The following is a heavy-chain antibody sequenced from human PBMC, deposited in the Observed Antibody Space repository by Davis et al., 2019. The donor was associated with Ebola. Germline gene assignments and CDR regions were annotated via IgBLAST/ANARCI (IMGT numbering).Heavy chain of an antibody. CDR3: TTPGGQDSGYDVFDI. J-gene: IGHJ3*02. CDR2: IIPIFGTP. Sequence: AASVKVSCKASGGTFNSYFISWVRQAPGQGLEWMGGIIPIFGTPSYAQKFQGRVTVTRDTSTTTVYMDLSSLRSEDTALYYCTTPGGQDSGYDVFDIWGQGTMVTVSS. CDR1: GGTFNSYF. V-gene: IGHV1-69*05. D-gene: IGHD5-12*01.